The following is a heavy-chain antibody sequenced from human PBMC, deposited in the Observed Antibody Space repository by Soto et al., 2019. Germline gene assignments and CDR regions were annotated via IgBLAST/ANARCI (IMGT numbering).Heavy chain of an antibody. J-gene: IGHJ4*02. D-gene: IGHD5-12*01. CDR3: AKPGMSGYDPHGFDY. CDR1: GFTFSSYA. Sequence: GGSLRLSCAASGFTFSSYAMSWVRQAPGKGLEWVSAISGSGRSTYYADSVKGRFTISRDNSKNTLYLQMNSLKAEDTAVYYCAKPGMSGYDPHGFDYWGQGTLVTVSS. CDR2: ISGSGRST. V-gene: IGHV3-23*01.